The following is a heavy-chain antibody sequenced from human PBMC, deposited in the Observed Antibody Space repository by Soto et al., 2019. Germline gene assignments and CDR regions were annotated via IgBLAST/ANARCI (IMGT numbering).Heavy chain of an antibody. CDR1: GYTFTGYY. CDR3: AREVTGVGYEY. D-gene: IGHD1-20*01. CDR2: INPNSGGT. J-gene: IGHJ4*02. V-gene: IGHV1-2*04. Sequence: PVKVSCKASGYTFTGYYMHCVRQAPGQGLEWMGWINPNSGGTNYAQKFQGWVTMTRDTSISTAYMELSRLRSDDTAVYYCAREVTGVGYEYWGQGTLVTVTS.